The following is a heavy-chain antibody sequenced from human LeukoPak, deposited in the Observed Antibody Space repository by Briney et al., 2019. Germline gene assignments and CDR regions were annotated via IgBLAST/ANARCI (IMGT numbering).Heavy chain of an antibody. Sequence: GGSLRLSCAASGFTFSDYSMIWVRQAPGEGLEWVSYISSSSTYIYYADSVRGRFTISRDNAKNSLYLQMNSLRAEDTALYYCARVRDSYGYYYYMDVWGKGTTVTVSS. CDR3: ARVRDSYGYYYYMDV. J-gene: IGHJ6*03. V-gene: IGHV3-21*06. CDR1: GFTFSDYS. D-gene: IGHD5-18*01. CDR2: ISSSSTYI.